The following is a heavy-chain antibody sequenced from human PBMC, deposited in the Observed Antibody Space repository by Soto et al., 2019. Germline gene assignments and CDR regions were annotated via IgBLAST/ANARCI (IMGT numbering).Heavy chain of an antibody. CDR3: ARAGIAAAGTTP. V-gene: IGHV4-59*08. CDR1: GGSISSYY. CDR2: IYYSGST. J-gene: IGHJ5*02. Sequence: PSETLSLTCTVSGGSISSYYWSWIRQPPGKGLEWIGYIYYSGSTNYNPSLKSRVTISVDTSKNQFSLKLSSVTAADTAVYYCARAGIAAAGTTPWGQGTLVTVSS. D-gene: IGHD6-13*01.